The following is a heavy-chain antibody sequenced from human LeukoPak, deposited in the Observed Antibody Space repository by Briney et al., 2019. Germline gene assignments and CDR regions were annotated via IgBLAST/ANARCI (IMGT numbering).Heavy chain of an antibody. D-gene: IGHD3-22*01. CDR3: ATHSSSYSYFDY. CDR1: GGSISSGDYY. CDR2: IYYSGST. J-gene: IGHJ4*02. V-gene: IGHV4-30-4*01. Sequence: PSETLSLTCIVSGGSISSGDYYWRWIRQPPGKGLEWIGYIYYSGSTYYNPSLKSRITMSVDTSKNQSSLKLSSVTAADTAVYYCATHSSSYSYFDYWGQGTLVTVSS.